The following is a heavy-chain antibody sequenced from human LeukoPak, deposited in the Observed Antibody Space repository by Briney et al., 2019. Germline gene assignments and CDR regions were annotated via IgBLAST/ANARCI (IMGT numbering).Heavy chain of an antibody. Sequence: GGSLRLSCAASGFTFSSYEMNWVRQAPGKGLEWVSYISSSGSTIYYADSVKGRFTISRDNAKNSLYLQMNSLRAEDTAVYYCAPLFTDYFDYWGQGTLVTVSS. V-gene: IGHV3-48*03. CDR1: GFTFSSYE. CDR3: APLFTDYFDY. CDR2: ISSSGSTI. J-gene: IGHJ4*02.